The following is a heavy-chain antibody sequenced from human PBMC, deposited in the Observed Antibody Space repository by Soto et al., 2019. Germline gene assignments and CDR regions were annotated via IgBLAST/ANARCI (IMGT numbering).Heavy chain of an antibody. V-gene: IGHV5-51*01. Sequence: GVSLKISCNASGYSFTSYWIGWVRQMPGKGLEWMGIIYPGDSDTRYSPSFQGQVTISADKPISTAYLQWSSLKASDTAMYYCARPGAYYDSSGYYDFYYYGMDVWGQGTTVTVSS. J-gene: IGHJ6*02. D-gene: IGHD3-22*01. CDR3: ARPGAYYDSSGYYDFYYYGMDV. CDR1: GYSFTSYW. CDR2: IYPGDSDT.